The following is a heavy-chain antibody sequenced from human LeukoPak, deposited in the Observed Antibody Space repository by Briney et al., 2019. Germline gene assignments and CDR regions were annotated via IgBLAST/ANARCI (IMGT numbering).Heavy chain of an antibody. CDR1: GYTLTELS. V-gene: IGHV1-24*01. CDR2: FDPEDGET. D-gene: IGHD3-10*01. CDR3: ATVGSYGSGSYYKTNWFDP. J-gene: IGHJ5*02. Sequence: SVKVSCKVSGYTLTELSMHWVRQAPGKGLEWMGGFDPEDGETIYAQKFQGRVTMTEDTSTDTAFMELSSLRSEDTAVYYCATVGSYGSGSYYKTNWFDPWGQGTLVTVSS.